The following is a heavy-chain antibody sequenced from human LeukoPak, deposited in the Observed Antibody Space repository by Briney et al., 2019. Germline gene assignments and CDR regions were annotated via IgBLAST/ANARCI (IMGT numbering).Heavy chain of an antibody. D-gene: IGHD3-10*01. CDR3: AKPRGSGAPNWSFDL. Sequence: GVSLRLSCAASGFTFSTNGMSWVRQAPGKGLEWFSLISASGRTTYYADSVKGRFTISRDNSKNTLDLQMDSLRVEDTAIYYCAKPRGSGAPNWSFDLWGRGTLVTVSS. V-gene: IGHV3-23*01. CDR2: ISASGRTT. CDR1: GFTFSTNG. J-gene: IGHJ2*01.